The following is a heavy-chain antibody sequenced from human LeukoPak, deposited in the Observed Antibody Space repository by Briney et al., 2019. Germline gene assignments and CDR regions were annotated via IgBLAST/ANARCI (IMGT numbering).Heavy chain of an antibody. J-gene: IGHJ4*02. CDR1: AGSITGYY. D-gene: IGHD3-22*01. V-gene: IGHV4-4*07. Sequence: SETLSLTCTVSAGSITGYYWTWIRQPAGKGLEWIGRISDSGRTYYNPSLKSRVTISVDTSKNQFSLKLSSVTAADTAVYYCARDLDYYDSSGYSYWGQGTLVTVSS. CDR3: ARDLDYYDSSGYSY. CDR2: ISDSGRT.